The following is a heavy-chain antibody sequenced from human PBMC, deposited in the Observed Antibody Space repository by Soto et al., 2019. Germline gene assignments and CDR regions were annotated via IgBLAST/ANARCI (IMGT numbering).Heavy chain of an antibody. CDR3: AISYNSGYDVFDY. J-gene: IGHJ4*02. CDR1: GGTFSSYT. D-gene: IGHD5-12*01. Sequence: QVQLVQSGAAVKKPGSSVKVSCKASGGTFSSYTISWVRQAPGQGLEWMGRIIPILGIANYAQKFQGRVTITADKSTSTAYMELSSLRSEDTAVYYCAISYNSGYDVFDYWGQGTLVTVSS. CDR2: IIPILGIA. V-gene: IGHV1-69*02.